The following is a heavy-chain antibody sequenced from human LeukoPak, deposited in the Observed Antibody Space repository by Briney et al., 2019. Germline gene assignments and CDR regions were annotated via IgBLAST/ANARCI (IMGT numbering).Heavy chain of an antibody. CDR2: TSYDGRNK. CDR1: GFTFSSYA. CDR3: ARDPGDNPHSNFDY. V-gene: IGHV3-30*04. D-gene: IGHD2-21*02. J-gene: IGHJ4*02. Sequence: GGSLRLSCAASGFTFSSYAMHWVRQAPGKGLEWVAVTSYDGRNKYYADSVKGRFTISRDNSKNTLYLQMNSLRVEDTAVYYCARDPGDNPHSNFDYWGQGTLVTVSS.